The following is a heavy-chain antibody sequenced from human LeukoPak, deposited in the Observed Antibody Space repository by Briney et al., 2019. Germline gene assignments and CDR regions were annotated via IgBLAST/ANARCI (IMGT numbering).Heavy chain of an antibody. CDR1: GYTFTSYG. J-gene: IGHJ4*02. D-gene: IGHD3-3*01. CDR2: ISAYNGNT. CDR3: ARDLRFLESESLYFDY. V-gene: IGHV1-18*01. Sequence: ASVKVSCKASGYTFTSYGISWVRQAPGQGLEWMGWISAYNGNTNYAQKLQGRVTMTTDTSTSTAYMELRSLRSDDTAVYYCARDLRFLESESLYFDYWGQGTLVTVSS.